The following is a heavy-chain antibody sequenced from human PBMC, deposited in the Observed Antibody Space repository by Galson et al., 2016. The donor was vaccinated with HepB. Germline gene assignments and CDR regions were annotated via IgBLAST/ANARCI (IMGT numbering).Heavy chain of an antibody. D-gene: IGHD3-16*01. Sequence: SETLSLTCSVSGGSISGKYWSWTRQLPGEGLEWIAYMHDSGSTRYNPSLKSRVTISADTSINQFSLRLSSVTAGDTAVYYCARSGGSAGMYWGQGTLVTVSS. CDR2: MHDSGST. J-gene: IGHJ1*01. CDR1: GGSISGKY. V-gene: IGHV4-59*08. CDR3: ARSGGSAGMY.